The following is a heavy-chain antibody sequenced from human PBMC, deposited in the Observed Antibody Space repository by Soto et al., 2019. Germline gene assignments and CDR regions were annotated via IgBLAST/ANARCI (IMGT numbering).Heavy chain of an antibody. CDR2: INNDETTT. J-gene: IGHJ5*02. V-gene: IGHV3-74*01. D-gene: IGHD3-16*01. Sequence: EVQLVESGGGLVQPGGSLRLSCAASGFAFRSYWMHWVRQVPGKGLVWVSRINNDETTTNYADSVKGRFTISRDNAGNTLYLQMNSLRVEDTAVYYCASGVVGGVIVHWGQGTLVTVSS. CDR3: ASGVVGGVIVH. CDR1: GFAFRSYW.